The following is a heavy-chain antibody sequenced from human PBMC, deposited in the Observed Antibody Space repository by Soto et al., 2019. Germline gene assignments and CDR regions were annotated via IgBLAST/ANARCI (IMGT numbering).Heavy chain of an antibody. D-gene: IGHD3-10*01. CDR2: IYYSGNT. CDR3: ARASYGSGNYYAAYYFYAMDV. CDR1: GASISSYY. V-gene: IGHV4-59*01. Sequence: KPSETLSLTCDVSGASISSYYWSWIRQPPGKGLEWIGYIYYSGNTNYNPSLKSRVTMSVDTSKNQFSLNLTSVTAADTAVYFCARASYGSGNYYAAYYFYAMDVWGHGTTVTVSS. J-gene: IGHJ6*02.